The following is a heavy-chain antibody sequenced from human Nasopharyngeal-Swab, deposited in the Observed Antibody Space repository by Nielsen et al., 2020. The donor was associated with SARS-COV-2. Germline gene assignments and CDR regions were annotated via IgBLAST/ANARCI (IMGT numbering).Heavy chain of an antibody. V-gene: IGHV1-69*13. J-gene: IGHJ4*02. CDR2: IIPIFGTA. CDR1: GGTFSSYA. CDR3: ARDFGVVAATGWYFDY. D-gene: IGHD2-15*01. Sequence: SVKVSCKASGGTFSSYAISWVRQAPGQGLEWMGGIIPIFGTANYAQKFQGRVTITADESTSTAYMELSSLRSEDTAAYYCARDFGVVAATGWYFDYWGQGTLVTVSS.